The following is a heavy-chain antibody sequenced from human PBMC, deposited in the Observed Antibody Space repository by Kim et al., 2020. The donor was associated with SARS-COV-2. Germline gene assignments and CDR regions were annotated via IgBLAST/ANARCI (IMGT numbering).Heavy chain of an antibody. D-gene: IGHD3-16*01. V-gene: IGHV1-2*04. Sequence: ASVKVSCKASGYTFTGYYMHWVRQAPGQGLEWMGWINPNSGGTNYAQKFQGWVTMTRDTSISTAYMELSRLRSDDTAVYYCARDGDLIGAITFDYWGQGTLVTVSS. CDR1: GYTFTGYY. CDR3: ARDGDLIGAITFDY. CDR2: INPNSGGT. J-gene: IGHJ4*02.